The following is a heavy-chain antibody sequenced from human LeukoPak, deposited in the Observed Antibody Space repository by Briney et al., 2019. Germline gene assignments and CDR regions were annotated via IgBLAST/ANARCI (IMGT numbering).Heavy chain of an antibody. V-gene: IGHV1-2*02. CDR1: GYTFTGHF. J-gene: IGHJ5*02. D-gene: IGHD6-13*01. Sequence: ASVKVSCKASGYTFTGHFMHWVRQAPGQGLEWMGWINPNSGGTNYAQKFQGRVTMTRDTSISTAYMELSRLRLDDTAIYYCARDISLFASAGPWFDPWGQGTLVAVSS. CDR2: INPNSGGT. CDR3: ARDISLFASAGPWFDP.